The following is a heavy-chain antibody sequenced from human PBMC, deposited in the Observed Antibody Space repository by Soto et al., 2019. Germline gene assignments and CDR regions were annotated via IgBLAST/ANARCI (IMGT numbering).Heavy chain of an antibody. D-gene: IGHD2-15*01. Sequence: QVQLVQSGAEVKKPGSSVKVSCEASGGTFSGHAISWVRQAPGQGPEWMGGLIPLFGTTQHAQNFQARLTIAADRSTSTAYLELTSLRFEDTAIYYCARGPNWGYRLDSWGQGNLVTVSS. CDR1: GGTFSGHA. V-gene: IGHV1-69*06. J-gene: IGHJ5*01. CDR3: ARGPNWGYRLDS. CDR2: LIPLFGTT.